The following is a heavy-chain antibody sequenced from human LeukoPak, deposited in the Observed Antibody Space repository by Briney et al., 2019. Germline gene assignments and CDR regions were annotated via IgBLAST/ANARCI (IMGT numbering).Heavy chain of an antibody. V-gene: IGHV3-9*01. CDR1: GFTFDDYA. CDR3: AKDISGLGYDILTPGISFDI. D-gene: IGHD3-9*01. J-gene: IGHJ3*02. CDR2: ISWNSGSI. Sequence: PGGSLRLSCAASGFTFDDYAMHWVRQAPGKGLEWVSGISWNSGSIGYADSVKGRFTISRDNAKNSLYLQMNSLRAEDTALYYCAKDISGLGYDILTPGISFDIWGPGTMVTVSS.